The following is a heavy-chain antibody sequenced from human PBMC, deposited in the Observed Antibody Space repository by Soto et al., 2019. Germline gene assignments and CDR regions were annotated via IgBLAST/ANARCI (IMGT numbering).Heavy chain of an antibody. D-gene: IGHD3-10*01. V-gene: IGHV3-23*01. CDR1: GFTFSSCA. CDR3: AHESYYRRTDFDS. Sequence: EVQVLESGGGLVQPGGSLRLSCAASGFTFSSCAMSWVRQAPGKGLEWVSGIGGSGDDTEYTDSVKGRFTVSRDNSKNTLYLQMNSLIAEDTALDYCAHESYYRRTDFDSWGQGTLVTVSS. J-gene: IGHJ4*02. CDR2: IGGSGDDT.